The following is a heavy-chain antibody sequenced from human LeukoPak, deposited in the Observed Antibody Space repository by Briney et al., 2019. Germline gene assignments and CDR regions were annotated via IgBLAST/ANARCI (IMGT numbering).Heavy chain of an antibody. CDR1: GFTFSSYG. J-gene: IGHJ4*02. D-gene: IGHD4-17*01. V-gene: IGHV3-33*01. CDR3: ARAASTVTFDY. Sequence: GGSLRLSCAASGFTFSSYGMHWVRQAPGKGLEWVAVIWYDGSNKYYADSVKGRFTISRDNAKNSLYLQMNSLRAEDTAVYYCARAASTVTFDYWGQGTLVTVSS. CDR2: IWYDGSNK.